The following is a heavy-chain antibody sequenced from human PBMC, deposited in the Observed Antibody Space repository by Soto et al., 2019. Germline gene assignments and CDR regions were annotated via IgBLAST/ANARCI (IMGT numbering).Heavy chain of an antibody. CDR3: ARDSLARYYYDSSGYPQFDY. CDR1: GFTFSSYG. Sequence: GGSLRLSCAASGFTFSSYGMHWVRQAPGKGLEWVAVISYDGSNKYYADSVKGRFTISRDNSKNTLYLQMNSLRAEDAAVYYCARDSLARYYYDSSGYPQFDYWGQGTLVTVSS. V-gene: IGHV3-30*03. CDR2: ISYDGSNK. J-gene: IGHJ4*02. D-gene: IGHD3-22*01.